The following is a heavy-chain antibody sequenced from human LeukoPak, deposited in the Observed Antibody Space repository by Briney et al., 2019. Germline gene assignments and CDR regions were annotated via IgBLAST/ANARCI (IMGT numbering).Heavy chain of an antibody. J-gene: IGHJ4*02. V-gene: IGHV3-21*01. CDR1: GFTFSSYS. Sequence: PGGSLRLSCAASGFTFSSYSMNWVRQAPGKGLEWVSSISSSSSYIYYADSVKGRFTISRDNAKNSLYLQMNSLRAEDTAVYYCAREGVAAAGTGGDYWGQGTLVTVSS. CDR3: AREGVAAAGTGGDY. CDR2: ISSSSSYI. D-gene: IGHD6-13*01.